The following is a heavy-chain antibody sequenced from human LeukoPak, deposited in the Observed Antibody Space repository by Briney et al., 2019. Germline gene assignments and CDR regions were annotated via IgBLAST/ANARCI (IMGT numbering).Heavy chain of an antibody. CDR2: IYYSGST. CDR3: ARGGAHYYYGMDV. CDR1: GGSISSYY. V-gene: IGHV4-59*01. Sequence: PSETLSLTCTVSGGSISSYYWNWTRHPPGKGLEWIGCIYYSGSTNYNPSLESRVTISVDTSKNQFSLKLNSVTAADTAVYYCARGGAHYYYGMDVWGQGTTVTVSS. J-gene: IGHJ6*02.